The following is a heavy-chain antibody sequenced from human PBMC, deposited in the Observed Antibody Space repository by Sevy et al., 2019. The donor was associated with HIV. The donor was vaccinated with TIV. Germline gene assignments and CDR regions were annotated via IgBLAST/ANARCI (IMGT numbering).Heavy chain of an antibody. CDR2: ISSSGSTI. J-gene: IGHJ3*02. CDR1: GFTFSSYE. D-gene: IGHD1-26*01. Sequence: GGFLRLSCAASGFTFSSYEMNWVRQAPGKGLEWVSYISSSGSTIYYADSVKGRFTISRDNAKNSLYLQMNSLRAEDTAVYYSARPHLISHSGNRHGLGAFDIWGQGTMVTVSS. CDR3: ARPHLISHSGNRHGLGAFDI. V-gene: IGHV3-48*03.